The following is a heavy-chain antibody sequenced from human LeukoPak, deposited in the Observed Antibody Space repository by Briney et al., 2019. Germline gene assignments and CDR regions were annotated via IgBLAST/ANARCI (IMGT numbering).Heavy chain of an antibody. CDR2: ISSSRIYM. CDR3: AREGYFDY. J-gene: IGHJ4*02. V-gene: IGHV3-21*01. CDR1: GFTFSSYS. Sequence: GGSLRLSCAASGFTFSSYSMNWVRQAPGKGLEWVSCISSSRIYMYYADSVKGRFTISRDNAKNSLYLQMNSLRAEDTAVYYCAREGYFDYWGQGTLVTVSS.